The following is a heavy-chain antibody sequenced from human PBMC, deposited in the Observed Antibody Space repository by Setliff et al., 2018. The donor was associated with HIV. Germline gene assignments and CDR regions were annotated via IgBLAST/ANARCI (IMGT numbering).Heavy chain of an antibody. CDR1: GGSIIDSRYF. J-gene: IGHJ3*02. D-gene: IGHD5-18*01. Sequence: SETLSLTCTVSGGSIIDSRYFWGWIRQPPGKGLEWIGSVYYNGNTFYDPSLKSRVTISIDMSKNQFSLKLTSVAAADTAVYYCAKRPGYGYPFHIWGQGTMVTVSS. V-gene: IGHV4-39*01. CDR3: AKRPGYGYPFHI. CDR2: VYYNGNT.